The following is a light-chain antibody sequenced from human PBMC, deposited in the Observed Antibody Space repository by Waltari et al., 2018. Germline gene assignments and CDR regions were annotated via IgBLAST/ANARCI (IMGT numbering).Light chain of an antibody. CDR2: DVS. V-gene: IGLV2-8*01. Sequence: QSALTQPPSASGSPGQSVTISCTGTSGDVGSYNYVSWYQQEPGKGPKLIIYDVSKRPSGVPDRFSGPKSGNTASLTVSGLQAEDEADYYCCSYAGSSNSVFGGGTKLTVL. CDR1: SGDVGSYNY. CDR3: CSYAGSSNSV. J-gene: IGLJ3*02.